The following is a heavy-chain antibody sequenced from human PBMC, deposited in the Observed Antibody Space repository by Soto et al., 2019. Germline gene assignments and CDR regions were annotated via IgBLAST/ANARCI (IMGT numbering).Heavy chain of an antibody. J-gene: IGHJ6*02. CDR2: IWYDGSNK. CDR3: ARELYYASSGYGMDV. Sequence: GGSLRLSCAASGFTFSSYGMHWVRQAPGKGLEGVAVIWYDGSNKYYADSVKGRFTISRDNSKNTLYLQMNSLRAEDTAVYYCARELYYASSGYGMDVWGQGTTVTV. V-gene: IGHV3-33*01. CDR1: GFTFSSYG. D-gene: IGHD3-22*01.